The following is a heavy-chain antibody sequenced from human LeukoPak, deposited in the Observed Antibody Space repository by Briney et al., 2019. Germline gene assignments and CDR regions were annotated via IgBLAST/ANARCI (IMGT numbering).Heavy chain of an antibody. CDR1: GFTFSSYA. D-gene: IGHD1-26*01. V-gene: IGHV3-23*01. Sequence: GGSLRLSCAASGFTFSSYAMSWVRQAPGKGLEWVSGISGSGGSTYYADSVKGRFTISRDNSKNTLYVQMNSLRAEDTAVYYCAKDGHSAEEGEYYFDYWGQGTLVTVSS. CDR2: ISGSGGST. J-gene: IGHJ4*02. CDR3: AKDGHSAEEGEYYFDY.